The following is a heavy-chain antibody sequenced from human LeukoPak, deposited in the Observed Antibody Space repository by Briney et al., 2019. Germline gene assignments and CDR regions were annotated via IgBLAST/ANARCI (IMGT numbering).Heavy chain of an antibody. CDR2: INPSGGTT. V-gene: IGHV1-46*01. J-gene: IGHJ4*02. CDR3: SRDLGGSYNDY. CDR1: GYTFSTYY. Sequence: ASVKVSCKASGYTFSTYYMHWVRQAPGQGLEWVGVINPSGGTTTYSQKFQGRATMTRDTSTSTVYMELSSLRIEDTAVYYCSRDLGGSYNDYWGQGTMVTVSS. D-gene: IGHD1-26*01.